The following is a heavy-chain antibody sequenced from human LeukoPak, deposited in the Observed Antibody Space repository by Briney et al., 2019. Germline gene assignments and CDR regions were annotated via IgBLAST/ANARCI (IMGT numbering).Heavy chain of an antibody. D-gene: IGHD3-22*01. CDR2: ISWNSGTI. Sequence: GGSLRLSCAASGFTFDDYAMHWVRQAPGKGLEWVSGISWNSGTIGYADSVKGRFTISRDNAKNSLSLQMNSLRAEDTAFYYCTKGTYHYDSGFNWYFDLWGRGTLVTVSS. CDR3: TKGTYHYDSGFNWYFDL. CDR1: GFTFDDYA. J-gene: IGHJ2*01. V-gene: IGHV3-9*01.